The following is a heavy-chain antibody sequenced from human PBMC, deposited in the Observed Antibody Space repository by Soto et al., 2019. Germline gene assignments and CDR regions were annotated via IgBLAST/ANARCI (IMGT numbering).Heavy chain of an antibody. J-gene: IGHJ4*02. D-gene: IGHD6-13*01. CDR1: GFSFSKAW. CDR3: ARRSSSWYFDY. V-gene: IGHV3-23*01. Sequence: GGSLRLSCAASGFSFSKAWMNWVRQAPGKGLEWVSVISGSGGSTYYADSVKGRFAISRDNSKNTLYLQMNSLRAEDTAVYYCARRSSSWYFDYWGQGTLVTVSS. CDR2: ISGSGGST.